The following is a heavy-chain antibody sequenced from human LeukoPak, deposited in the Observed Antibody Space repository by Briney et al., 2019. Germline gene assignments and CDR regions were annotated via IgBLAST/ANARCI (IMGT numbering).Heavy chain of an antibody. V-gene: IGHV4-59*06. CDR1: DGSISSHY. CDR2: IYYSGST. J-gene: IGHJ1*01. CDR3: ARAGDGGGYYREYFQH. D-gene: IGHD3-22*01. Sequence: SGTLSLTCTVSDGSISSHYWSWIRQHPGKGLEWIGYIYYSGSTYYNPSLKSRVTMSIDTSKNQFSLRLSSVTAADTAVYYCARAGDGGGYYREYFQHWGQGTLVTVSS.